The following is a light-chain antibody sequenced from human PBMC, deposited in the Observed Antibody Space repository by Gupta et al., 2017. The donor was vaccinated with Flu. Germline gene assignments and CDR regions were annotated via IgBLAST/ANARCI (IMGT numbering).Light chain of an antibody. CDR3: SSYTSSSTL. Sequence: AITISCTGTSSDGGGYNCVSGYQQNPGKVLKLMIYDGRNRTAGGSNRFSGSKSGTTASLTISGSQAEDDDDYYCSSYTSSSTLFGGGTKRTVL. CDR1: SSDGGGYNC. J-gene: IGLJ2*01. CDR2: DGR. V-gene: IGLV2-14*04.